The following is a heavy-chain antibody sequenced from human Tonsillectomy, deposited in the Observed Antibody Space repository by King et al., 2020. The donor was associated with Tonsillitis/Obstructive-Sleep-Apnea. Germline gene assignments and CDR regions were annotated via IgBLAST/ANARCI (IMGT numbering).Heavy chain of an antibody. CDR1: GFTFSSYA. D-gene: IGHD6-6*01. CDR2: ISSSGGST. J-gene: IGHJ4*02. CDR3: ATYRWYSSSSSFDY. V-gene: IGHV3-23*04. Sequence: EVQLVESGGGLVQPGGSLRLSCAASGFTFSSYAMSWVRQAPGKGLEWVSTISSSGGSTYYADSVKGRFTISRDNSKNTLYLQMNSLRAEDTAVYYCATYRWYSSSSSFDYWGQGTLVTVSS.